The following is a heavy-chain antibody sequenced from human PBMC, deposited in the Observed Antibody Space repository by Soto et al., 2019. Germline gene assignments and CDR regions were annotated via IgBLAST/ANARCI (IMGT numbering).Heavy chain of an antibody. Sequence: QVHLVESGGGVVQPGRSLRLSCAASGFTFSSYAMHWVRQAPGKGLEWVAVISYDGSNKYYADSVKGRFTISRDNSKNTLYLQMNSLRAEDTAVYYCARDAGGYARDYFDYWGQGTLVTVSS. V-gene: IGHV3-30-3*01. CDR3: ARDAGGYARDYFDY. D-gene: IGHD1-1*01. CDR1: GFTFSSYA. J-gene: IGHJ4*02. CDR2: ISYDGSNK.